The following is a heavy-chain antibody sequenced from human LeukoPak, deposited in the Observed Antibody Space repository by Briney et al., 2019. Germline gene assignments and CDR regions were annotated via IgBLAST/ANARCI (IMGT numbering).Heavy chain of an antibody. J-gene: IGHJ4*02. D-gene: IGHD2-2*01. CDR2: IYPGDSDT. Sequence: GESLKISCSGSGYSFSVYWIGWVRRMPGKGLEWMGIIYPGDSDTRYSPSFQGQVTISADKSINTAYLQWSSLKASDTAIYYCARRQGCSSTSCPPDYWGQGTLVTVSP. CDR1: GYSFSVYW. V-gene: IGHV5-51*01. CDR3: ARRQGCSSTSCPPDY.